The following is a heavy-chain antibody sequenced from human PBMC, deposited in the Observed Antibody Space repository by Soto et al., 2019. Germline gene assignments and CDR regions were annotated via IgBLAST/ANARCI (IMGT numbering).Heavy chain of an antibody. Sequence: SLLLSCAASGFTFSSFSVSWVRQAPGKGLDWVSAISGSGGSTYSADSVKGRFTISRDNSKNTLYLQMSSLRAEDTAVYYCARGSSAGKGSPPDFWGQGSLVTVSS. CDR3: ARGSSAGKGSPPDF. V-gene: IGHV3-23*01. CDR2: ISGSGGST. CDR1: GFTFSSFS. J-gene: IGHJ4*02. D-gene: IGHD6-13*01.